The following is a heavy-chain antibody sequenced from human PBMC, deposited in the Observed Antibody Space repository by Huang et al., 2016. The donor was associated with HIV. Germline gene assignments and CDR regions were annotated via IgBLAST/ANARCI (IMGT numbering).Heavy chain of an antibody. CDR3: ARFGKRLPMLRGEDVIGDI. J-gene: IGHJ3*02. Sequence: QVQLVESGGGVVQPGRSLRLSCAASGFTLIAYAIHWVRQAPGKGMEWVALISYDGNDKFYSDSGRGRCTISRDNFNNTLYLQMNSLRHEDTALYYCARFGKRLPMLRGEDVIGDIWGQGTMVIVSS. CDR2: ISYDGNDK. D-gene: IGHD3-10*01. V-gene: IGHV3-30-3*01. CDR1: GFTLIAYA.